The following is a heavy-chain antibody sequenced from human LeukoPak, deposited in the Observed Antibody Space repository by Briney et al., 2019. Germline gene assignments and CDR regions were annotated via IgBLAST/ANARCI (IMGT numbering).Heavy chain of an antibody. D-gene: IGHD1-26*01. V-gene: IGHV3-23*01. CDR2: ISAIGGST. CDR1: GFTFSSYA. J-gene: IGHJ4*02. CDR3: AKAPISVGATDFDN. Sequence: GGSLRLSCAASGFTFSSYAMNWVRQAPGKGLEWVSAISAIGGSTYYADSVKGRFTISRDNSKNTLYLQMNSLRAEDTAVYYCAKAPISVGATDFDNWGQGTPVTVSS.